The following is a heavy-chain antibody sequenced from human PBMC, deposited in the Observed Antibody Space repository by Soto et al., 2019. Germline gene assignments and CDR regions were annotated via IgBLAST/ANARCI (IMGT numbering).Heavy chain of an antibody. J-gene: IGHJ4*02. Sequence: EVQLVESGGGLVQPGGSLRLSCAASGFTFGTYGMPWVRQAPGKGLECVGNIKPDGSERYYVDSVKGRFTISRDNAKNSLYLQMNSLRAEDTAVYYCATDLNWDQDWGQGTMVTVSS. V-gene: IGHV3-7*04. CDR2: IKPDGSER. CDR3: ATDLNWDQD. CDR1: GFTFGTYG. D-gene: IGHD7-27*01.